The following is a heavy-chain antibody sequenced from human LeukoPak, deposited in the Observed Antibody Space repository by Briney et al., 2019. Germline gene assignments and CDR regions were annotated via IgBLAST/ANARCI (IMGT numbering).Heavy chain of an antibody. D-gene: IGHD3-3*01. Sequence: PGGSLRLSCAASGFTFSNYWMSWVRQAPGKGLEWVANIKQDGSEKYYVDSVKGQFTISRDNAKNSLYLHMNSLRVEDTAVYYCATRVLRGQGTLVTVSS. CDR2: IKQDGSEK. J-gene: IGHJ4*02. V-gene: IGHV3-7*01. CDR1: GFTFSNYW. CDR3: ATRVL.